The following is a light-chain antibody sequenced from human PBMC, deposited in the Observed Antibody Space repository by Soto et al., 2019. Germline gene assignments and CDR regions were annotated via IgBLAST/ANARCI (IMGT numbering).Light chain of an antibody. CDR3: QQSYSTPYT. J-gene: IGKJ2*01. CDR1: QSISSF. V-gene: IGKV1-39*01. CDR2: ASS. Sequence: GDRVTITCRASQSISSFLNWYQQKPGRAPKLLIYASSNLQSGVPSTFSGSGSGTDFTLTISSLQPEDFATYYFQQSYSTPYTVGQGTKLEIK.